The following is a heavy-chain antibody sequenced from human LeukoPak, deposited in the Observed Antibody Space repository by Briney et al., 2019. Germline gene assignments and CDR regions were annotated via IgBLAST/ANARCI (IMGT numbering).Heavy chain of an antibody. CDR3: ARDDESYYALDY. CDR2: IYYSGST. J-gene: IGHJ4*02. V-gene: IGHV4-59*12. D-gene: IGHD1-26*01. CDR1: GGSISSYY. Sequence: SETLSLTCTVSGGSISSYYWSWIRQPPGKGLEWIGYIYYSGSTNYNPSLKSRVTISVDKSKNQFSLKLSSVTAADTAVYYCARDDESYYALDYWGQGTLVTVSS.